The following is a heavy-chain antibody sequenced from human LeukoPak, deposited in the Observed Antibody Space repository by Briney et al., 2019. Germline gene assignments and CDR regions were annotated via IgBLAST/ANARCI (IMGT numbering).Heavy chain of an antibody. CDR3: ARVLPYSSGWGVDY. CDR1: DGSISSYH. D-gene: IGHD6-19*01. V-gene: IGHV4-4*07. J-gene: IGHJ4*02. Sequence: SETLSLTCTVSDGSISSYHWSWIRQSAGKGLEWIGRIYSSGSTNYNPSLKSRVTMSVDTSKNQFSLNLISVTAADTAVYYCARVLPYSSGWGVDYWGQGALVTVSS. CDR2: IYSSGST.